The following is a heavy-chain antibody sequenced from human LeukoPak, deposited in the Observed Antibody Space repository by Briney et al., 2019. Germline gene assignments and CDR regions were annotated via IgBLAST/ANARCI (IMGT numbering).Heavy chain of an antibody. V-gene: IGHV1-69*01. J-gene: IGHJ4*02. CDR3: ARVSVVVPAAMDY. D-gene: IGHD2-2*01. CDR2: IIPIFGTA. Sequence: GASVKVSCKASGGTFSSYTISWVRQAPGQGLEWMGGIIPIFGTANYAQKFQGRVTITADESTSTAYMELSSLRSEDTAVYYCARVSVVVPAAMDYWGQGTLVTVSS. CDR1: GGTFSSYT.